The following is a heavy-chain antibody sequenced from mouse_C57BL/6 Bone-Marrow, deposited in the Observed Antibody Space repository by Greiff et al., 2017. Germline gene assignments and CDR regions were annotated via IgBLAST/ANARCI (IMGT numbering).Heavy chain of an antibody. CDR1: GYTFTSDW. V-gene: IGHV1-55*01. CDR2: IYPGSGST. Sequence: QVQLQQPGAELVKPGASVKMSCKASGYTFTSDWITWVKQRPGQGLEWIGDIYPGSGSTNYNEKFKSKATLTVDTSSSTAYMQLSSLTSEGSAVYDFASPYCSNYCFFDVWGTGTTVTVSS. J-gene: IGHJ1*03. CDR3: ASPYCSNYCFFDV. D-gene: IGHD2-5*01.